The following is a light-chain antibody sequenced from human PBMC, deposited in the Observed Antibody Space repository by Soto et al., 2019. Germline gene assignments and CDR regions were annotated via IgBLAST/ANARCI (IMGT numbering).Light chain of an antibody. V-gene: IGKV1-5*01. CDR3: QQYETFSGT. J-gene: IGKJ1*01. CDR1: QSIGKL. Sequence: DIQMAQSPSTLSASVGDRVTITCRASQSIGKLLAWYQQKPGKAPRLLIYDASWLESGVPSRFSGSGSGTKFTLTIASLQPDDFATYYCQQYETFSGTFGPGTKVDIK. CDR2: DAS.